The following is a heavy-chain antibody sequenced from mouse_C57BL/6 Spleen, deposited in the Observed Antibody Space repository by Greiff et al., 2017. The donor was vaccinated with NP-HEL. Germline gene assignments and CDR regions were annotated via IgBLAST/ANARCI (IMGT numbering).Heavy chain of an antibody. D-gene: IGHD2-4*01. J-gene: IGHJ2*01. CDR2: INPYNGDT. Sequence: EVKLMESGPELVKPGDSVKISCKASGYSFTGYFMNWVMQSHGKSLEWIGRINPYNGDTFYNQKFKGKATLTVDKSSSTAHMELRSLTSEDSAVYYCARSRDYDDALDYWGQGTTLTVSS. V-gene: IGHV1-20*01. CDR3: ARSRDYDDALDY. CDR1: GYSFTGYF.